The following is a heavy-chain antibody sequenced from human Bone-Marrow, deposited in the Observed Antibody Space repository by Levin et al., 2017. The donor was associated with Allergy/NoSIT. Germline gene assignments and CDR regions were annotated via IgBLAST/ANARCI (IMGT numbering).Heavy chain of an antibody. Sequence: GASVKVSCKASGYSFTDFYVHWVRQAPGQGLEWMGRVNPNSGDTKYAQNFQGRVTMTGDKSISTAYMELTRLRSDDTAVYYCAKGGSTSSDHVYDGFDLWGQGTMVTVSS. D-gene: IGHD3-16*01. CDR3: AKGGSTSSDHVYDGFDL. CDR1: GYSFTDFY. V-gene: IGHV1-2*06. J-gene: IGHJ3*01. CDR2: VNPNSGDT.